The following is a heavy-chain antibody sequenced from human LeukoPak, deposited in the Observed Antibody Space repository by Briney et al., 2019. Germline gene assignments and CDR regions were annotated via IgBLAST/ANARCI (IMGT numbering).Heavy chain of an antibody. V-gene: IGHV4-59*12. Sequence: SETLSLTCTVSGGSISNYYWSWIRQPPGKGLEWIGYIYYSGSTNYNPSLKSRVTISVDTSKNQFSLKLSSATAADTAVYYCARTTLAATRYYMDVWGKGTTVTVSS. D-gene: IGHD6-25*01. CDR1: GGSISNYY. J-gene: IGHJ6*03. CDR2: IYYSGST. CDR3: ARTTLAATRYYMDV.